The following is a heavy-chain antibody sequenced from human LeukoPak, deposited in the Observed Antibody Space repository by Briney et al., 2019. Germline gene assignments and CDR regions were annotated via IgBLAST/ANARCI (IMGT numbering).Heavy chain of an antibody. CDR1: GYSFTNYW. D-gene: IGHD2-2*01. V-gene: IGHV5-51*03. J-gene: IGHJ6*03. Sequence: GESLKISCKGSGYSFTNYWIGWVRQMPGKGLEWMGIIYPGDSDTRYSPSFQGQVTISADKSISTAYLQWRSLTASDTAMYFCARGPYCSTTSCYSPYYYYYMDVWGKGTTVTVSS. CDR2: IYPGDSDT. CDR3: ARGPYCSTTSCYSPYYYYYMDV.